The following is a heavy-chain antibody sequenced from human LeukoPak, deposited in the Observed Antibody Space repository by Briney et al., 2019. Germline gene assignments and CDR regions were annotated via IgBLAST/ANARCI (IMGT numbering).Heavy chain of an antibody. J-gene: IGHJ4*02. Sequence: GGSLRLSCAAAGFTFSTSWMHWVRQPPGKGLVWGSRITSDGRSTSYADSVKGRFTVSRDNAKNTLYLHMSSLTAEDTAIYYCARALGTVADFWGQGTMVTVSS. CDR1: GFTFSTSW. V-gene: IGHV3-74*01. D-gene: IGHD7-27*01. CDR3: ARALGTVADF. CDR2: ITSDGRST.